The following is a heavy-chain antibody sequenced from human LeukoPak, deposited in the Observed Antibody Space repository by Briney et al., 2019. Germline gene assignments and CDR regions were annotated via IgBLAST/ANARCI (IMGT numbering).Heavy chain of an antibody. D-gene: IGHD2-21*02. CDR3: ASEVVTSIEYFQH. Sequence: SETLSLTCTVSGASITSYYWSWIRQPPGKAPERIGYIYYSGSTNYNPSLKSRVTISVDTSKNQFSLKLRSVTAADTAVYYCASEVVTSIEYFQHWGQGTLVTVSS. CDR1: GASITSYY. J-gene: IGHJ1*01. CDR2: IYYSGST. V-gene: IGHV4-59*01.